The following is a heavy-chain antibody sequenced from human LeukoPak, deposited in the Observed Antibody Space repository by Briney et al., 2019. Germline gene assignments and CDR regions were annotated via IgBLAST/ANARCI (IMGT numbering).Heavy chain of an antibody. V-gene: IGHV4-59*12. J-gene: IGHJ4*02. Sequence: SETLSLTCTVSGGSISSYYWSWIRQPPGKGLEWIGYIYYSGSTNYNPSLKSRVTISVDTSKNQFSLKLSSVTAADTAVYYCASTNLFGSYDYWGQGTLVTVSS. CDR3: ASTNLFGSYDY. CDR2: IYYSGST. D-gene: IGHD3-10*01. CDR1: GGSISSYY.